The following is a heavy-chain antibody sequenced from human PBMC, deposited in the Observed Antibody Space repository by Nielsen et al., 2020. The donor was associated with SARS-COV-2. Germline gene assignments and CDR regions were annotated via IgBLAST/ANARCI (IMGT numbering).Heavy chain of an antibody. CDR1: GGSISSYY. CDR3: ARLNKGCTNGVCSAGFDY. CDR2: IYYSGST. J-gene: IGHJ4*02. V-gene: IGHV4-59*06. Sequence: SETLSLTCTASGGSISSYYWSWIRQHPGKGLEWIGYIYYSGSTYYNPSLKSRVTISVDTSKNQFSLKLSSVTAADTAVYYCARLNKGCTNGVCSAGFDYWGQGTLVTVSS. D-gene: IGHD2-8*01.